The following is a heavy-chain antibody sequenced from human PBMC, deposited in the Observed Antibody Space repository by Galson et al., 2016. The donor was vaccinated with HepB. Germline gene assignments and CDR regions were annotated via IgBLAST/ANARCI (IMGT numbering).Heavy chain of an antibody. CDR3: ARDYVPGA. D-gene: IGHD3-10*01. CDR2: ISSASSIK. V-gene: IGHV3-48*04. CDR1: GFTFNTYG. Sequence: SLRLSCADSGFTFNTYGMNWVRQAPGEGLEWVSYISSASSIKYYADSVKGRFTISRDNARHSLYLEMDSLRGEDTAMYYCARDYVPGAWGQGTLVTVSS. J-gene: IGHJ5*02.